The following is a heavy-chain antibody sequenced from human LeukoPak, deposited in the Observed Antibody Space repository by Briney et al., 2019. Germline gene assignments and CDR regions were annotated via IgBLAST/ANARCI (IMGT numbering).Heavy chain of an antibody. D-gene: IGHD6-6*01. Sequence: SVKVSCKASGGTFSSYAISWVRQAPGQGLEWMGRIIPILGIANYAQKFQGRVTITADKSTSTAYMELSSLRSEDTAVYYCARVPSIAARLGNYYYYYMDVWGKGTTVTVSS. CDR2: IIPILGIA. J-gene: IGHJ6*03. V-gene: IGHV1-69*04. CDR3: ARVPSIAARLGNYYYYYMDV. CDR1: GGTFSSYA.